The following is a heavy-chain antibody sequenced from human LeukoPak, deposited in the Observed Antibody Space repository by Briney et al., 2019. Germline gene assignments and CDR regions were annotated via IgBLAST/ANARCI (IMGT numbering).Heavy chain of an antibody. CDR2: ISWNSGSI. CDR1: GFTFDDYA. J-gene: IGHJ6*02. V-gene: IGHV3-9*01. Sequence: PGRSLRLSCAASGFTFDDYAMHWVRQAPGKGLEWVSGISWNSGSIGYADSVKGRFTISRDNAKNSLYLQMNSLRAEDTALYYCEKDRVAIAPYSGMEVGGQGPRVTVPS. CDR3: EKDRVAIAPYSGMEV. D-gene: IGHD2-21*01.